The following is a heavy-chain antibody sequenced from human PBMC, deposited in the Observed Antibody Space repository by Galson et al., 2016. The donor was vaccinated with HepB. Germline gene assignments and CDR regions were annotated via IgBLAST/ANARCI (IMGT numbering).Heavy chain of an antibody. D-gene: IGHD3-10*01. CDR2: ISYDGSEQ. Sequence: SLRLSCAASGFTFSTYGMHWVRQPPGKGLEWVTFISYDGSEQSYADSVQGRFTISRDNSKNTVSLQMNRLRTEDTAVYYCAKDPYYYGSVSYTSDLWGQGTLVLVSS. CDR1: GFTFSTYG. J-gene: IGHJ5*02. CDR3: AKDPYYYGSVSYTSDL. V-gene: IGHV3-30*18.